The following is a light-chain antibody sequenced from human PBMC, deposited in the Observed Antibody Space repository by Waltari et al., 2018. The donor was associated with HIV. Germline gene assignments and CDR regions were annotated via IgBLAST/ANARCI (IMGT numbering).Light chain of an antibody. Sequence: VLTQSPATLSSSPGERVTLSCGASQSVRSSLAGYQQKPGQAPRLLIYDALNRATGIPDRFSGSGSGTDFTLTISRLEPEDFAVYFCQQYAKSPRTFGQGTKVEIK. J-gene: IGKJ1*01. V-gene: IGKV3D-20*01. CDR2: DAL. CDR1: QSVRSS. CDR3: QQYAKSPRT.